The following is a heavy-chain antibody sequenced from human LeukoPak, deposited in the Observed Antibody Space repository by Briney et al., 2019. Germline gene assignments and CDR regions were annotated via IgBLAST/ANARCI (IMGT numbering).Heavy chain of an antibody. CDR1: GFTFSSYA. CDR3: ARDRSTYYYDSSGYIS. Sequence: GGSLRLSCAASGFTFSSYAMSWVRQAPGKGLEWVSAISGSGGSTYYADSVKGRFTISRDNSKNTLYLQMNSLRAEDTAVYYCARDRSTYYYDSSGYISWGQGTLVTVSS. J-gene: IGHJ4*02. CDR2: ISGSGGST. V-gene: IGHV3-23*01. D-gene: IGHD3-22*01.